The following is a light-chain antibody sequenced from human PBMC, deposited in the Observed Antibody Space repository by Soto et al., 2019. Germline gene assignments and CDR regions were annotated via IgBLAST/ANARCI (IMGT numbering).Light chain of an antibody. J-gene: IGKJ5*01. CDR3: HQRNQ. CDR2: DST. Sequence: EVVWTQLPVTLTWPQGKRASLSCRASQFLSSYLAWYQQIPGQPPRLLIYDSTNRAAGIPARFSGSRSGTDFTLTISSVEPEDFAMYGCHQRNQFGQGTRLEIK. V-gene: IGKV3-11*01. CDR1: QFLSSY.